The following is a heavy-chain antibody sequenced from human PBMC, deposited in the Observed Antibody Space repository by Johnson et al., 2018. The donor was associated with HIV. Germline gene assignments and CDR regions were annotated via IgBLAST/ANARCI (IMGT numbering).Heavy chain of an antibody. D-gene: IGHD6-19*01. Sequence: QVLLVESGGGLVKPGGSLRLSCAASEFTLSNAWMSWVRQVPGKGLEWISYISKSGSTIYYADSVKGRFTISRDNAKNSLYLQMNSLRAEDTAVYYCARIPGSGWDHDAFDIWDQGTMVTVSS. J-gene: IGHJ3*02. V-gene: IGHV3-11*04. CDR2: ISKSGSTI. CDR3: ARIPGSGWDHDAFDI. CDR1: EFTLSNAW.